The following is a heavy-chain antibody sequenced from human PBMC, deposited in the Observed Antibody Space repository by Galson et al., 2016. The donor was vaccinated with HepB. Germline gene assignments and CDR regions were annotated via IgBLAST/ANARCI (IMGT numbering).Heavy chain of an antibody. V-gene: IGHV3-9*01. CDR3: AKAVSSRDGYNEYFHQ. CDR2: ITWNSGSI. J-gene: IGHJ1*01. D-gene: IGHD5-24*01. CDR1: GFTFDDYA. Sequence: SLRLSCAASGFTFDDYAMHWVRQAPGKGLEWVSDITWNSGSIGYADSVKGRFTISRDNAKNSLYLQMNSLRVEDTALYYCAKAVSSRDGYNEYFHQWGQGTLVTVSS.